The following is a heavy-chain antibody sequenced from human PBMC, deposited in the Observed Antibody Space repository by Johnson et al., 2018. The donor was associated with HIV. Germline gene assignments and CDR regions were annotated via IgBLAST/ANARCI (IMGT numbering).Heavy chain of an antibody. D-gene: IGHD6-6*01. CDR2: IHYDGTNK. Sequence: QMLLVESGGGVVQPGGSLRLSCAASGFTFSDYGMHWVRQAPGKWLEWVSFIHYDGTNKYSPASVKGRFTISRDNSKNTLYLQMNSLRAEDTAVYYCAKVLAGIAARPLTFDAFDIWGQGTMVTVSS. CDR1: GFTFSDYG. V-gene: IGHV3-30*02. CDR3: AKVLAGIAARPLTFDAFDI. J-gene: IGHJ3*02.